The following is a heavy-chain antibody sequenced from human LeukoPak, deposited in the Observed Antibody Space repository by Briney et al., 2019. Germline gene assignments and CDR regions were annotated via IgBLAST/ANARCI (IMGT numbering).Heavy chain of an antibody. D-gene: IGHD1-1*01. Sequence: SETLSLTCTLSGGSMNGYSWTWLRQPPGKELEWIGYVSDSGRTNYNPSLRSRVTVSADTSKNQFSLKLSSVTAADTAVYYCARAPRYGWFDPWGQGTLVTVSS. CDR2: VSDSGRT. J-gene: IGHJ5*02. V-gene: IGHV4-59*01. CDR1: GGSMNGYS. CDR3: ARAPRYGWFDP.